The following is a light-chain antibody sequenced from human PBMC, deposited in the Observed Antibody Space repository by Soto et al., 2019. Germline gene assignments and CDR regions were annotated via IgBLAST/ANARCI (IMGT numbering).Light chain of an antibody. V-gene: IGLV1-44*01. CDR1: SSNIGDNN. J-gene: IGLJ1*01. CDR2: AND. CDR3: ATWDDRPNVFYV. Sequence: QSVLTQPPSASGTPGQRVTISCSGSSSNIGDNNVNWYQKLPGTAPKLLIFANDQRPSGVPDRFSGSKSGTSASLAISGLQSEDEADYYCATWDDRPNVFYVFGTGNKLTVL.